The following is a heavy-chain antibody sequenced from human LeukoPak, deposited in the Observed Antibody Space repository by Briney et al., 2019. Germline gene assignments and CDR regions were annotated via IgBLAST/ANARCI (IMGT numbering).Heavy chain of an antibody. Sequence: GGSLRLSCAASGFTFTNAWLNWVRQAPGKGLEWVGRINSDGSSTSYADSVKGRFTISRDNAKNSLYLQMNSLRAEDMAVYYCARGTIAAAGYYFDYWGQGTLVTVSS. V-gene: IGHV3-74*01. CDR2: INSDGSST. D-gene: IGHD6-13*01. J-gene: IGHJ4*02. CDR3: ARGTIAAAGYYFDY. CDR1: GFTFTNAW.